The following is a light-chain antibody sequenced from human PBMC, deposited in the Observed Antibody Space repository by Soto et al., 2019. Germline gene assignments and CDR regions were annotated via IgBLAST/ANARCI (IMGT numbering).Light chain of an antibody. CDR3: QSIGV. J-gene: IGLJ3*02. V-gene: IGLV6-57*03. CDR1: SGSIASNY. CDR2: EDN. Sequence: NFMLTQPHSVSESPGKTVTISCTRSSGSIASNYVQWYQQRPGSAPTTVIYEDNQRPSGVPDRFSGSIDSSSNSASLTISGLKTEYEAGYYCQSIGVFDGGTKVTVL.